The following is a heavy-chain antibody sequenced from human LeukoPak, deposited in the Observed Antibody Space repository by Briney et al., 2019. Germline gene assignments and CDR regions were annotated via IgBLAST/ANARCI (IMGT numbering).Heavy chain of an antibody. V-gene: IGHV4-59*12. CDR1: GGSISSYY. J-gene: IGHJ3*02. CDR2: IYYRGGT. D-gene: IGHD2-15*01. CDR3: ARASRAGYCSGGRCFYHFDAFDI. Sequence: SETLSLTSTVSGGSISSYYSSWIRPPPRKGLEWIGHIYYRGGTNYNPYPKRRVPISVDTSKHKFSLKLSSVTAADTAVYYCARASRAGYCSGGRCFYHFDAFDIWGQGTMVTVSS.